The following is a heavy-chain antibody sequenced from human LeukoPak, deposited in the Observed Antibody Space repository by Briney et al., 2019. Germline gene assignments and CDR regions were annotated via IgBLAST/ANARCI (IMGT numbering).Heavy chain of an antibody. CDR3: ARMGLEMATALDY. D-gene: IGHD5-24*01. CDR1: GFTFSSYW. V-gene: IGHV3-74*01. J-gene: IGHJ4*02. CDR2: INSDGSST. Sequence: GGSLRLSCAASGFTFSSYWMHWVRQAPGKGLVWVSRINSDGSSTSYADPVKGRFTISRDNAKNTLYLQTNSLRAEDTAVYYCARMGLEMATALDYWGQGTLVTVSS.